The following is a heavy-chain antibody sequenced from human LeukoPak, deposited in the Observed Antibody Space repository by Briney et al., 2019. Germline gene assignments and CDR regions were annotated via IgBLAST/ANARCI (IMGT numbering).Heavy chain of an antibody. CDR1: GFTFSNYA. CDR2: ITGGGST. D-gene: IGHD6-6*01. Sequence: PGGSLRLSCAASGFTFSNYAMSWVRQAPGKGLEWVSSITGGGSTYYADSVKGRFTISRDNSKNTLYLQMNSLKVEDTALYYCAKGAGPRPPCYYGVDVWGLGTTLTVSS. V-gene: IGHV3-23*01. CDR3: AKGAGPRPPCYYGVDV. J-gene: IGHJ6*02.